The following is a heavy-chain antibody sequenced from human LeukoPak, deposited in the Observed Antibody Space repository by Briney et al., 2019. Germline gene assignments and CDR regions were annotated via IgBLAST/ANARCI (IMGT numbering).Heavy chain of an antibody. D-gene: IGHD6-13*01. V-gene: IGHV3-33*01. Sequence: GGSLRLSCEGSGFTFRSYGMHWVRQAPGKGLEWVAFIWYDANNKYHADSVKGRFTISRDNSKNTLFLQMNSLRDDDTAVYYCVRGVGVSRFNYFDPWGQGTLVIVSS. CDR2: IWYDANNK. CDR1: GFTFRSYG. J-gene: IGHJ5*02. CDR3: VRGVGVSRFNYFDP.